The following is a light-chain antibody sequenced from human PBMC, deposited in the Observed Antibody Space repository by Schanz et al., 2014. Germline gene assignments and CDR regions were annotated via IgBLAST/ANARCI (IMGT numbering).Light chain of an antibody. J-gene: IGLJ2*01. Sequence: QSVLTQPPSVSGAPGQRVTISCTGSSSNIGAGYDVHWYQQLPGTAPKLLIYGNSNRPSGVPDRFSGSKSGTSASLAITGLRAEDEADYSGQSYDNILSGSRVFGGGTNLT. V-gene: IGLV1-40*01. CDR3: QSYDNILSGSRV. CDR2: GNS. CDR1: SSNIGAGYD.